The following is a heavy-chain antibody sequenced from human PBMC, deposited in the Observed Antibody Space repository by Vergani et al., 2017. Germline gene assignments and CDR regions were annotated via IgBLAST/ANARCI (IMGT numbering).Heavy chain of an antibody. V-gene: IGHV3-30*03. J-gene: IGHJ1*01. D-gene: IGHD1-1*01. CDR3: ATKSCGTPGCQIGYFRE. CDR1: GFTSSYYG. CDR2: ISYDGTQN. Sequence: QVHLVESGGGVVQPGRSLRLSCVVSGFTSSYYGMHWVRQAPGKGLEWVAVISYDGTQNYYSDSVKGPFTISRDNSKSTLYLQMNSLRTEDTAVYYCATKSCGTPGCQIGYFREWGQGTLVTVSS.